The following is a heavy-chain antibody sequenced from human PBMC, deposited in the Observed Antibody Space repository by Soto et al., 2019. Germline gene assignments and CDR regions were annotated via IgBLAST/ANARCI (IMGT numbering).Heavy chain of an antibody. CDR2: IYSSGTT. D-gene: IGHD2-21*02. Sequence: QVQLHESGPGLVKSSGTLSLACTVSGDSIRTSNWWSWVRQPPGKGLEWIGEIYSSGTTNFNPSLKSRVTISVDESRNQFSRNLTSVTAADTAVYFCARAPGVVVGTSILSSWFDTWGQGTLVIVSS. CDR3: ARAPGVVVGTSILSSWFDT. CDR1: GDSIRTSNW. V-gene: IGHV4-4*02. J-gene: IGHJ5*02.